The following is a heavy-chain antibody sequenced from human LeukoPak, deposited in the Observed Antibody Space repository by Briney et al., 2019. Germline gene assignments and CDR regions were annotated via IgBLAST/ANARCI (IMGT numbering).Heavy chain of an antibody. J-gene: IGHJ4*02. Sequence: GASLRLSCAASGFTFSSYAMSWVRQAPGKGLEWVGRIKSKTDGGTTDYAAPVKGRFTISRDDSKNTLYLQMNSLKTEGTAVYYCTTSLLWFGELSGWGQGTLVTVSS. V-gene: IGHV3-15*01. D-gene: IGHD3-10*01. CDR2: IKSKTDGGTT. CDR1: GFTFSSYA. CDR3: TTSLLWFGELSG.